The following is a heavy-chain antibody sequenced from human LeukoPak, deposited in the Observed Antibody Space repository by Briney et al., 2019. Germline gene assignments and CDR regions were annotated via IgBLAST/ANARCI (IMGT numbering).Heavy chain of an antibody. V-gene: IGHV3-30-3*01. D-gene: IGHD3-22*01. CDR2: ISYDGSNK. CDR3: AREYYYDSSGYAGSDY. Sequence: GKSLRLSCAASGFTFSSYAMHWVSQAPGKGLEWVAVISYDGSNKYYADSVKGRFTISRDNSKNTLYMQMNSLRAEDTAVYYCAREYYYDSSGYAGSDYWGQGTLVTVSS. J-gene: IGHJ4*02. CDR1: GFTFSSYA.